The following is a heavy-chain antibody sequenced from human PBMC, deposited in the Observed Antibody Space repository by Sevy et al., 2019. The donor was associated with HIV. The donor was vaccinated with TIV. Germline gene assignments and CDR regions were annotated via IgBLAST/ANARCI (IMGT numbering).Heavy chain of an antibody. CDR2: IWYDGINK. CDR1: GFTFSSYG. J-gene: IGHJ4*02. V-gene: IGHV3-33*01. D-gene: IGHD3-10*01. Sequence: GGSLRLSCAASGFTFSSYGMHWVRQAPGKGLEWVAVIWYDGINKYYADSVKGRFTISRDNSKNTLYLQMNSLTAEDTAVYYCARDKLPPVMVTMVRGALSYYFDYWGRGTLVTVSS. CDR3: ARDKLPPVMVTMVRGALSYYFDY.